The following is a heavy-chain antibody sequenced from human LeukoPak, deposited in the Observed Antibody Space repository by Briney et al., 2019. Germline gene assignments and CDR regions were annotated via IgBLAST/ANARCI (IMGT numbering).Heavy chain of an antibody. V-gene: IGHV3-23*01. CDR2: ISDGGSET. Sequence: GGSLRLSCAASGFTFNSYAMSWVRQAPGKGLEWVSVISDGGSETFYADSVKGRFTISRDNSKNTLYLQINSLRAEDTAIYYCAKGVGWFPSWGQGTLVTVSS. CDR1: GFTFNSYA. D-gene: IGHD3-10*01. CDR3: AKGVGWFPS. J-gene: IGHJ5*02.